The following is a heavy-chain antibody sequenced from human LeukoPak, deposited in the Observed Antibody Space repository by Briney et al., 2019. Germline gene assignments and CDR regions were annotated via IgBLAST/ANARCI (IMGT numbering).Heavy chain of an antibody. J-gene: IGHJ4*02. CDR3: ASVRWRGYYKGLDY. Sequence: ASVKVSCKASGYTFTGYYMHWVRQAPGQGLEWMGWINPNSGGTNYAQKLQGGVTMTRDTSISTAYMELSRLRSDDTAVYYCASVRWRGYYKGLDYWGQGTLVTVSS. V-gene: IGHV1-2*02. CDR1: GYTFTGYY. D-gene: IGHD3-3*01. CDR2: INPNSGGT.